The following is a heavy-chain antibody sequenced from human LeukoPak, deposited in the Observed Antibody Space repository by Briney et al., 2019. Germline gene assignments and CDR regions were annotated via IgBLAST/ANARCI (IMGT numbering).Heavy chain of an antibody. V-gene: IGHV3-21*01. CDR1: GFIFSSYT. CDR2: ISGSSSYI. J-gene: IGHJ4*02. D-gene: IGHD4-17*01. CDR3: ARDHGDYTSYFDY. Sequence: GGSLRLSCAASGFIFSSYTMNWVRQAPGKGLEWVSCISGSSSYIYYADSVKGRSTISRDNAKNSLYLQMNSLRAEDTAVYYCARDHGDYTSYFDYWGQGTLVTVSS.